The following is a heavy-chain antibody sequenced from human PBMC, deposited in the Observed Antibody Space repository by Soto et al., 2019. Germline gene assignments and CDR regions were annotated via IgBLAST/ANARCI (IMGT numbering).Heavy chain of an antibody. D-gene: IGHD3-16*01. CDR1: GFTFNSYA. Sequence: GGSLRLSCAASGFTFNSYAMMWVRQAPGKGLEWVSSTSGAGDSTSYADSVKGRFTISRDNSRTTLYLQMNSLRAEDTALYYCVKSDWAVAGCRRLQHWGQGTLVTVSS. CDR2: TSGAGDST. J-gene: IGHJ1*01. V-gene: IGHV3-23*01. CDR3: VKSDWAVAGCRRLQH.